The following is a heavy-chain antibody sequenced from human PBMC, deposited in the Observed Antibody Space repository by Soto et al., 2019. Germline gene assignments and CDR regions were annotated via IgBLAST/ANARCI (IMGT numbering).Heavy chain of an antibody. D-gene: IGHD1-26*01. Sequence: EVQLVQSGAEVKKPGESLRISCKGSGYIFTGCWISWVRQMPGKGLEWMGRVDPSDSYTNYSPSFEGHVTISADKSISTAYLPWSSLKASDTAMYYCARASETGSYPNFDYWGKGTLVTFSA. CDR1: GYIFTGCW. J-gene: IGHJ4*02. V-gene: IGHV5-10-1*03. CDR2: VDPSDSYT. CDR3: ARASETGSYPNFDY.